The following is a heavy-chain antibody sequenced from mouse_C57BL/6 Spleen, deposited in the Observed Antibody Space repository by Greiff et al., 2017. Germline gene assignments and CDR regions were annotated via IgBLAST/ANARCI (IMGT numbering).Heavy chain of an antibody. Sequence: QVQLQQPGAELVKPGASVKLSCKASGYTFTSYWMQWVQQRPGQGLEWIGEIDPSDSYTNYTQKFKGKATLTVDTSSSTAYMQLSSLTSEDSAVYYCARGYYGSSVAMDYWGQGTSVTVSS. CDR2: IDPSDSYT. CDR1: GYTFTSYW. D-gene: IGHD1-1*01. J-gene: IGHJ4*01. CDR3: ARGYYGSSVAMDY. V-gene: IGHV1-50*01.